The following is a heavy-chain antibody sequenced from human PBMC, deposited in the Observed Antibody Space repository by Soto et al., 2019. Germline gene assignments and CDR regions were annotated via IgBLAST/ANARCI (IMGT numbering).Heavy chain of an antibody. CDR1: GYTFTGYY. V-gene: IGHV1-2*02. CDR2: INPNSGGT. D-gene: IGHD4-17*01. CDR3: AKDAISGDGIWLMDS. J-gene: IGHJ5*02. Sequence: GASVKVSCKASGYTFTGYYMHWVRQAPGQGLEWMGWINPNSGGTNYAQKFQGRVTMTRDTSISTAYMELSRLRSDDTAIYYCAKDAISGDGIWLMDSWGQGTVVTVSS.